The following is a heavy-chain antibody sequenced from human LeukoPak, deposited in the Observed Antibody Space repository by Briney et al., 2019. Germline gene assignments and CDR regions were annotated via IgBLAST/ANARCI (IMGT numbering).Heavy chain of an antibody. CDR3: ARGNSGSYSQDWFDP. V-gene: IGHV3-9*03. D-gene: IGHD1-26*01. CDR1: GFTFDDYA. CDR2: MSWNSGAI. J-gene: IGHJ5*02. Sequence: GGSLRLSCAASGFTFDDYAMHWVRQAPGKGLEWVSGMSWNSGAIDYEDSVKGRFTISRDNAKNSLYLQMNSLRDDDMALYYCARGNSGSYSQDWFDPWGQGTLVTVSS.